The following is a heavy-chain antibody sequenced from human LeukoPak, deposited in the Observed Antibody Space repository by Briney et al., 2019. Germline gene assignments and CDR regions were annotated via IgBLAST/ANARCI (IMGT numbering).Heavy chain of an antibody. J-gene: IGHJ5*02. CDR2: IYYTGST. V-gene: IGHV4-39*07. CDR1: GGSISSSSYY. D-gene: IGHD6-13*01. Sequence: KSSETLSLTCTVSGGSISSSSYYWGWIRQPPGKGLEWIGCIYYTGSTYYNPSLKSRVTISVDTSKNQFSLKLSSVTAADTAVYYCARVPGYSSSPRFDPWGQGTLVTVSS. CDR3: ARVPGYSSSPRFDP.